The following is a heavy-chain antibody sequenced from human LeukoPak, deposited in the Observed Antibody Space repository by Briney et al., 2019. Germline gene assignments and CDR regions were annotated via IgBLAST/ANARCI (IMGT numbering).Heavy chain of an antibody. D-gene: IGHD3-3*01. Sequence: ASVTVSCKASGGTFSSYAISWVRQAPGQGLEGMGIINPSGGSTSYAQKFQGRVTMTRDMSTSTVYMELSSLRSEDTALYYCAKGAQLPHGYYGPVDYWGQGTLVTVSS. CDR3: AKGAQLPHGYYGPVDY. CDR2: INPSGGST. V-gene: IGHV1-46*01. J-gene: IGHJ4*02. CDR1: GGTFSSYA.